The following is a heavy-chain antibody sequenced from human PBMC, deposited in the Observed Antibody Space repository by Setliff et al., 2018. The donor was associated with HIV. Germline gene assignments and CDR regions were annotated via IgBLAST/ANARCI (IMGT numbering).Heavy chain of an antibody. V-gene: IGHV1-2*06. D-gene: IGHD3-10*01. CDR3: ARDGPLEGSYRYYYYYMDV. Sequence: ASVKVSCKASGYTFTDEYIHWIRQAPGQGLEWMGRINPINGDASYAQKFQGSVTMTRDTAVSTAFLELITLTPDDTAVYYCARDGPLEGSYRYYYYYMDVWGKGTTVTVSS. CDR2: INPINGDA. J-gene: IGHJ6*03. CDR1: GYTFTDEY.